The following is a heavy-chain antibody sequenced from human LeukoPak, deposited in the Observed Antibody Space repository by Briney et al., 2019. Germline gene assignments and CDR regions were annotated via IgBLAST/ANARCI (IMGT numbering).Heavy chain of an antibody. Sequence: ASVTVSCTASGYTFTSYGISWVRQAPGQGLEWMGWISAYNGNTNYAQKLQGRVTMTTDTSTGTAYMELRSLRSDDTAVYYCARVGQWLTQGSFDYWGQGTLVTVSS. J-gene: IGHJ4*02. CDR3: ARVGQWLTQGSFDY. CDR2: ISAYNGNT. D-gene: IGHD6-19*01. V-gene: IGHV1-18*01. CDR1: GYTFTSYG.